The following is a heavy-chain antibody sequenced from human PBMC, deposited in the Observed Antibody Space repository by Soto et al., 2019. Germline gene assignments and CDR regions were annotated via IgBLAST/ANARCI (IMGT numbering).Heavy chain of an antibody. CDR3: ARVGGMVYAIGEGYFDY. CDR1: DGSISIGDYY. CDR2: IYYSGST. Sequence: SETLSLTCTFSDGSISIGDYYWSGIRQPPGKGLEWIGYIYYSGSTYYNPSLKSRVTISVDTSKNQFSLKLKSVTAADTAVYYCARVGGMVYAIGEGYFDYWGQGTLVTVSS. V-gene: IGHV4-30-4*01. J-gene: IGHJ4*02. D-gene: IGHD2-8*01.